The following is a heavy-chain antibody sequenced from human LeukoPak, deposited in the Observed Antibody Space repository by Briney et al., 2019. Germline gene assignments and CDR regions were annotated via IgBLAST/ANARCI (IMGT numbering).Heavy chain of an antibody. CDR3: ASSYCSGGSCYSMDY. V-gene: IGHV4-59*01. D-gene: IGHD2-15*01. CDR2: IYYSGST. J-gene: IGHJ4*02. Sequence: PSETLSLTCTVSGGSISRYYWSWIRQPPGKGLEWIGYIYYSGSTNYNPSLRSRATISVDTSKNQFSLKLSSVTAADTAVYYCASSYCSGGSCYSMDYWGQGTLVTVSS. CDR1: GGSISRYY.